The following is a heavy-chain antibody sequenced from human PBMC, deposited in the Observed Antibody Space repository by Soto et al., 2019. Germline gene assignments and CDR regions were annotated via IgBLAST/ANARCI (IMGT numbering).Heavy chain of an antibody. D-gene: IGHD3-16*01. CDR2: IIPILGIA. Sequence: SVKVSCKASGGTFSSYTISWVRQAPGQGLEWMGRIIPILGIANYAQKFQGRVTITADKSTSTAYMELSSLGSEDTAVYYCARVLRGPLTWTPAGYFDYWGQGTLVTVSS. CDR3: ARVLRGPLTWTPAGYFDY. V-gene: IGHV1-69*02. CDR1: GGTFSSYT. J-gene: IGHJ4*02.